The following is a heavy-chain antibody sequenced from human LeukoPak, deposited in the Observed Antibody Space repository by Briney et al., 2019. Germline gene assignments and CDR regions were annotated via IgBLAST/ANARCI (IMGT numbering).Heavy chain of an antibody. J-gene: IGHJ5*02. CDR3: AYWSAWRNWFDP. V-gene: IGHV4-39*07. Sequence: SETLSLTCTVSGGSISSGGYYWSWIRQPPGKGLEWIGEINHSGSTNYNPSLKSRVTISVDTSKNQFSLKLSSVTAADTAVYYCAYWSAWRNWFDPWGQGTLVTVSS. D-gene: IGHD3-3*01. CDR2: INHSGST. CDR1: GGSISSGGYY.